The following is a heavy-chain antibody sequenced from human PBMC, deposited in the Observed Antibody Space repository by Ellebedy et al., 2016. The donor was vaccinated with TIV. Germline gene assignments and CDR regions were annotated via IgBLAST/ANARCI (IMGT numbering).Heavy chain of an antibody. CDR2: FDPEDGET. CDR1: GYTLTELS. V-gene: IGHV1-24*01. J-gene: IGHJ4*02. Sequence: AASVKVSCKVSGYTLTELSMHWVRQAPGKGLEWMGGFDPEDGETIYAQKFQGRVTMTEDTSTDTAYMELSSLRSEDTAVYYCATGIRSQPQWLVQSIDYWGQGTLVTVSS. CDR3: ATGIRSQPQWLVQSIDY. D-gene: IGHD6-19*01.